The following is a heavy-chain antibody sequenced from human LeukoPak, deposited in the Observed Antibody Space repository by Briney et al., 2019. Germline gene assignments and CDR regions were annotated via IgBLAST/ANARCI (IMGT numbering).Heavy chain of an antibody. V-gene: IGHV3-23*01. CDR3: AKADRVASAATLDY. D-gene: IGHD2-15*01. Sequence: GGSLRLSCVASGFPFSSYWMTWVRQAPGKGLEWVSTINHNGGRTYYADSLEGRFAISRDNSKNTLFLQMHSLRAEDTAVYYCAKADRVASAATLDYWGQGTLVTVSS. CDR1: GFPFSSYW. CDR2: INHNGGRT. J-gene: IGHJ4*02.